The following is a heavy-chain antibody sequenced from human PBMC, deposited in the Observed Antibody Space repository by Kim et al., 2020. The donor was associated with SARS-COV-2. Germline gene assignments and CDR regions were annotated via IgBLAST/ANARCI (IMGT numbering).Heavy chain of an antibody. J-gene: IGHJ6*02. CDR2: IIPIFGTA. Sequence: SVKVSCKASGGTFSSYAIGWVRQAPGQGLEWMGGIIPIFGTANYAQKFQGRVTITADESTSTAYMELSSLRSEDTAVYYCARERRIAVAGTFYYGMDVWGQGTTVTVSS. CDR3: ARERRIAVAGTFYYGMDV. D-gene: IGHD6-19*01. V-gene: IGHV1-69*13. CDR1: GGTFSSYA.